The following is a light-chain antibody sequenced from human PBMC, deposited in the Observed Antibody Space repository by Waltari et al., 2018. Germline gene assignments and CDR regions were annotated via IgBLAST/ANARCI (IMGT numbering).Light chain of an antibody. V-gene: IGKV4-1*01. CDR2: WAF. CDR1: RSVLYSSNNMNY. Sequence: DIVMTQSPDSLAVSLGERATINCKSSRSVLYSSNNMNYLAWYQPKSGQPPKLLIYWAFTRESGVPDRFSGSGSGTDFTLTISSLQSEDAAVYYCQQYYSNPWTFGQGTKVQI. J-gene: IGKJ1*01. CDR3: QQYYSNPWT.